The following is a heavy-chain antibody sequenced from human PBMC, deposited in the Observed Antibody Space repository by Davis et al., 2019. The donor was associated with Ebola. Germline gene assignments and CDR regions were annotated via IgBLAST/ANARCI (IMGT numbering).Heavy chain of an antibody. J-gene: IGHJ6*02. CDR3: AKDWRYDSRLRKSYYYGMDV. V-gene: IGHV3-53*05. D-gene: IGHD3-22*01. CDR1: GFTVSSNY. CDR2: IYSGGST. Sequence: GESLKISCAASGFTVSSNYMSWVRQAPGKGLEWVSVIYSGGSTYYADSVKGRFTISRDNSKNTVDLQMNSLRREDTAVYYCAKDWRYDSRLRKSYYYGMDVWGQGTTVTVSS.